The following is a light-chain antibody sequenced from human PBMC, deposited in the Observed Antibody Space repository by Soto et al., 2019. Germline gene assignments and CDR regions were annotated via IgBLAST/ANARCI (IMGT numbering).Light chain of an antibody. CDR1: QSVSTY. Sequence: EMVLTQSPGTLSLSPGEIATLSFSASQSVSTYLAWYQQKPGQAPRLLIYGASTRATGIPARFSGSGSGTEFTLTISSLQSEDFAVYYCQQHNNWPRTFGQGTKVDIK. CDR2: GAS. V-gene: IGKV3-15*01. CDR3: QQHNNWPRT. J-gene: IGKJ1*01.